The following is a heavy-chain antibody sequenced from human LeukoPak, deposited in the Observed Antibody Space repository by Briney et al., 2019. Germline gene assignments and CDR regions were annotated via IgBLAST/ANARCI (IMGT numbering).Heavy chain of an antibody. CDR2: IYHSGST. CDR1: GGSISSGGYY. J-gene: IGHJ4*02. CDR3: ARGAWIQLWYYFDY. Sequence: SETLSLTCTVSGGSISSGGYYWSWIRQHPGKGLEWIGYIYHSGSTYHNPSLKSRVTISVDRSKNQFSLKLSSVTAADTAVYYCARGAWIQLWYYFDYWGQGTLVTVSS. D-gene: IGHD5-18*01. V-gene: IGHV4-30-2*01.